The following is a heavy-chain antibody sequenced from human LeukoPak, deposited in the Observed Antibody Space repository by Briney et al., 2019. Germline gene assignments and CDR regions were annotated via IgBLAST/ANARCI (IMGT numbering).Heavy chain of an antibody. V-gene: IGHV3-53*01. CDR2: IYSGGSA. CDR1: GFTVSSNY. J-gene: IGHJ4*02. Sequence: GGSLRLSCAASGFTVSSNYMSWVRQAPGKGLECVSVIYSGGSAYYADSVKGRFTISRDNSKNTLYLQMNSLRAEDTAVYYCARYPSDQYYFDYWGQGTLVTVSS. CDR3: ARYPSDQYYFDY.